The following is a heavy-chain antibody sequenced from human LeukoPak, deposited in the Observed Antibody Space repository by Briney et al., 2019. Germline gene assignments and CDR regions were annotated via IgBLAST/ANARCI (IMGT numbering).Heavy chain of an antibody. V-gene: IGHV3-48*01. D-gene: IGHD5-18*01. CDR1: GFTFSSYS. J-gene: IGHJ4*02. CDR2: ISSSSSTI. CDR3: AREDSGYTYGTNGY. Sequence: PGGSLRLSCAASGFTFSSYSMNWVRQAPGKGLEWVSYISSSSSTIYYADSVKGRFTISRDNAKNSLYLQMNSLRAEDTAVYYCAREDSGYTYGTNGYWGQGTLVTVSS.